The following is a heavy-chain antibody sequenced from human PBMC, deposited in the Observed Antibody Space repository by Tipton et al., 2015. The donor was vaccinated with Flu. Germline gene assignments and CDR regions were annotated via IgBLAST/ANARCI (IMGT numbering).Heavy chain of an antibody. CDR1: GYTSTSYG. D-gene: IGHD1-26*01. J-gene: IGHJ4*02. Sequence: QLMQSGAEVKKPGASVKVSCKASGYTSTSYGISGVRQAPGQGLEWMGWISAYNGNTNYAQKLQGRVTMTTDTSTSTAYMELRSLRSDETAVYYCAGEQLLRVGATTLGYWGQGTLVTVSS. CDR2: ISAYNGNT. CDR3: AGEQLLRVGATTLGY. V-gene: IGHV1-18*01.